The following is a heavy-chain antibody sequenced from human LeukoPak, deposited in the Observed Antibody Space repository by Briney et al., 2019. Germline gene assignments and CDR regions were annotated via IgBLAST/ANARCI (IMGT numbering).Heavy chain of an antibody. Sequence: PGGSLRLSCAASGFTFSSYSMNWVRQAPGKGLEWVSSISSSSSYIYYADSVKGRFTISRDNAKNTLYLQMNSLRAEDTAVYYCAREGGIVGATQDYWGQGTLVTVSS. V-gene: IGHV3-21*01. CDR2: ISSSSSYI. CDR1: GFTFSSYS. D-gene: IGHD1-26*01. J-gene: IGHJ4*02. CDR3: AREGGIVGATQDY.